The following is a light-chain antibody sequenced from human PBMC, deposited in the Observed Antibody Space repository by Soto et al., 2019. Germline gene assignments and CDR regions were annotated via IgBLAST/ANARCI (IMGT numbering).Light chain of an antibody. CDR2: GTS. CDR1: QSVSSPF. CDR3: QHFGSSLRT. J-gene: IGKJ1*01. V-gene: IGKV3-20*01. Sequence: EIMLTHSPGTLSLSPGDRATLSCRPSQSVSSPFLAWYQQKPGQAPRLLIHGTSSRATGIPDRFSGSGSGTDFTLTISSLEPEDFAVYYCQHFGSSLRTFGQGTKVDIK.